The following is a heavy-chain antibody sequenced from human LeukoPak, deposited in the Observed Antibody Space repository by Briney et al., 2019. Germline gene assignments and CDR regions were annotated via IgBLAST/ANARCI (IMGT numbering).Heavy chain of an antibody. D-gene: IGHD3-22*01. Sequence: ASVKISCKASGYTFTSYAMYWVRQAPGQGLEWMGWINTNTGNPTYAQGFTGRFVFSLDTSVSTAYLQISSLKAEDTAVYYCARENYYDSSGYYEPLDYWGQGTLVTVSS. V-gene: IGHV7-4-1*02. CDR1: GYTFTSYA. CDR3: ARENYYDSSGYYEPLDY. CDR2: INTNTGNP. J-gene: IGHJ4*02.